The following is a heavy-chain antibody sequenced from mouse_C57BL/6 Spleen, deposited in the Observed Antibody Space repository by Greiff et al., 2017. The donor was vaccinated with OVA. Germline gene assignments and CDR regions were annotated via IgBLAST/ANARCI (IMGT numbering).Heavy chain of an antibody. D-gene: IGHD1-1*01. CDR2: IAPNRGGT. V-gene: IGHV1-72*01. J-gene: IGHJ1*03. Sequence: QVQLQQPGAELVRPGASVKLSCKASGYTFTSYWMHWVKQRPGRGLEWIGRIAPNRGGTKYNEKFKSKATLTVDKPSSTAYMQLSSLTSEDSAVYYCARYYGSSYDWYFDVWGTGTTVTVSS. CDR3: ARYYGSSYDWYFDV. CDR1: GYTFTSYW.